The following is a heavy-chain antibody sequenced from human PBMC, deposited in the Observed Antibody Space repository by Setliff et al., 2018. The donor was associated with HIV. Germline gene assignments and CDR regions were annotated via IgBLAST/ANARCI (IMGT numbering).Heavy chain of an antibody. J-gene: IGHJ1*01. CDR2: ILPVLGVA. D-gene: IGHD3-22*01. CDR1: GGAFTAYT. CDR3: ARDLFTSGYSSAAY. V-gene: IGHV1-69*10. Sequence: SVKVSCKASGGAFTAYTINWVRLAPGHGLEWVGGILPVLGVAEFAQKFRGRVTITADKSTRTVYMEVSSLRSEDTAIYYCARDLFTSGYSSAAYWGQGSLVTVSS.